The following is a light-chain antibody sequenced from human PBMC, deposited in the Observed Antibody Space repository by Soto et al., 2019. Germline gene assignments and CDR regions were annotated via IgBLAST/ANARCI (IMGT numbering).Light chain of an antibody. CDR2: DAS. CDR3: QQRGNWPRT. V-gene: IGKV3-11*01. J-gene: IGKJ1*01. Sequence: EIVLTQSPATLSLSPGERATLSCRASQIVSTYLAWYQQKPGQAPRLLIYDASTRATGIPARFSGSGSGTDFTLTISSLEPEDFAVYYCQQRGNWPRTFGQGTKVDIK. CDR1: QIVSTY.